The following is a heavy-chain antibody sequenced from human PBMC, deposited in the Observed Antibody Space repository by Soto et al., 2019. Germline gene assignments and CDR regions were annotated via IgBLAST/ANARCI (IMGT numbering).Heavy chain of an antibody. CDR1: GFSLSTTGMC. V-gene: IGHV2-70*01. J-gene: IGHJ4*02. Sequence: TLVHPKQTLTLPCTFSGFSLSTTGMCVSWIRQPPGKALEWLALIDWADDKYYSTSLKTRLTISKETSKNQVVLTMTNVEPVDTATYFCSRAVGGFTYGYPDYWGQGTLVTVSS. CDR3: SRAVGGFTYGYPDY. D-gene: IGHD5-18*01. CDR2: IDWADDK.